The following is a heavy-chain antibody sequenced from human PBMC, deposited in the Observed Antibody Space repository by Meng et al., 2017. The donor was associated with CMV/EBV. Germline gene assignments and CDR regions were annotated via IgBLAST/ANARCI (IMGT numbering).Heavy chain of an antibody. V-gene: IGHV1-18*01. D-gene: IGHD1-20*01. CDR3: ARDTYRGNWKEFDD. CDR1: GYTLTSYV. CDR2: ISAYNGNT. J-gene: IGHJ4*02. Sequence: SVTVSCKASGYTLTSYVISWVRQAPGQGLEWMGWISAYNGNTNYAQKLQGRVTMTTDTSTSTAYMELRSLSSGDTAVYYCARDTYRGNWKEFDDWGQGTLVTVSS.